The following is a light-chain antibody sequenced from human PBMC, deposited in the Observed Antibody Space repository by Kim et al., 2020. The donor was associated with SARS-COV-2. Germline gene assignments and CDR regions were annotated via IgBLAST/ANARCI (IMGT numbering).Light chain of an antibody. CDR2: DNN. J-gene: IGLJ2*01. CDR1: PSNIGGNS. CDR3: AAWDDSLNGVV. V-gene: IGLV1-44*01. Sequence: GHRVTISCSGSPSNIGGNSVHWYQQLSGAAPKLLIYDNNRRPSGVPDRFSGSKSGSSASLAISGVQSDDEADYHCAAWDDSLNGVVFGGGTQLTVL.